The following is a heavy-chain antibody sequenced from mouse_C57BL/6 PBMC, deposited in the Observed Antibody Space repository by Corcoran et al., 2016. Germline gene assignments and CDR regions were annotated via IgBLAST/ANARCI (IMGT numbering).Heavy chain of an antibody. V-gene: IGHV13-2*01. CDR3: SRGNSEGFPY. CDR1: GFTFSNYR. D-gene: IGHD2-1*01. Sequence: QVQLEETGGGLVRPGNSLKLSCVTSGFTFSNYRMHWLRQPPGKRLEWIAVIAVKSDNYGANYAESVKGRFAILRVDAKSRVYLEMNRLREEDPATYFCSRGNSEGFPYWGQGTLVTVSA. CDR2: IAVKSDNYGA. J-gene: IGHJ3*01.